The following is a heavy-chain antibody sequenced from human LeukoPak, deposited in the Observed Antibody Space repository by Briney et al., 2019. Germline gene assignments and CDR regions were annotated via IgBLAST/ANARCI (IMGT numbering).Heavy chain of an antibody. Sequence: GGSLRLSCAASGFTFDDYAMHWARQAPGKGLEWVSGISWNSGSIGYADSVKGRFTISRDNAKNSLYLQMNSLRAEDTALYYCAKDIRSSGWGAAFDIWGQGTMVTVSS. D-gene: IGHD6-19*01. J-gene: IGHJ3*02. CDR1: GFTFDDYA. CDR2: ISWNSGSI. V-gene: IGHV3-9*01. CDR3: AKDIRSSGWGAAFDI.